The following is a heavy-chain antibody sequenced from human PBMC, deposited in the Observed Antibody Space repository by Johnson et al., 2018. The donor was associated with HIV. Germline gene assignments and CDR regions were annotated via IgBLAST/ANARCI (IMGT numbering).Heavy chain of an antibody. CDR2: IYSGGST. D-gene: IGHD1-26*01. CDR3: TGGSFTDDAFDV. J-gene: IGHJ3*01. CDR1: SNY. V-gene: IGHV3-66*02. Sequence: VQLVESGGGLVQPGGSLRLSCVGSSNYKSWVRQAPGKGLEWVSVIYSGGSTYYADSVKGRFTISRDTSKNMLYLQMNSLRPEDTAVYYCTGGSFTDDAFDVWGLGTMVTVS.